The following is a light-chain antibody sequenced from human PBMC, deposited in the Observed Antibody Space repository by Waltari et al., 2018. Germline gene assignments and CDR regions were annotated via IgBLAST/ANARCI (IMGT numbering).Light chain of an antibody. Sequence: DIQMTQSPSSLSAFVGDRVTITCRASQDISHYLAWYQQRPGQVPRLLIYEASTLQSVFPSRFSGSGSGTDFTLTISSLQPEDVATYYCQKYTSAPRTFGPGTKIEIK. CDR2: EAS. V-gene: IGKV1-27*01. J-gene: IGKJ3*01. CDR1: QDISHY. CDR3: QKYTSAPRT.